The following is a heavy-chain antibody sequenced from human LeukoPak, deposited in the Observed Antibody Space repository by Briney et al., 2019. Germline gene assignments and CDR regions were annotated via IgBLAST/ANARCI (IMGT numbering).Heavy chain of an antibody. Sequence: SETLSLTCTVSSDSIYSSNCYWGWIRQPPGKGLEWIGSIYYSGSTYYNSSLKSRVTISVDTSKNQFSLKLSSLTAADTAVYYCARLMGRGVADSCDIWGQGTMVTVSS. V-gene: IGHV4-39*01. CDR1: SDSIYSSNCY. CDR2: IYYSGST. J-gene: IGHJ3*02. D-gene: IGHD3-10*01. CDR3: ARLMGRGVADSCDI.